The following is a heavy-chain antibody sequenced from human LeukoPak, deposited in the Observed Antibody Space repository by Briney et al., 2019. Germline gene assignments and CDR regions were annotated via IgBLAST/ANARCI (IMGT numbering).Heavy chain of an antibody. CDR3: ARRLLGSGWYRY. CDR1: GGSFSGYY. J-gene: IGHJ4*02. D-gene: IGHD6-19*01. V-gene: IGHV4-34*01. CDR2: INHSEST. Sequence: SETLSLTCAVYGGSFSGYYWSWIRQPPGKGLEWIGEINHSESTNYNPSLKSRVTISVDTSKNQFSLKLSSVTAADTAVYYCARRLLGSGWYRYWGQGTLVTVSS.